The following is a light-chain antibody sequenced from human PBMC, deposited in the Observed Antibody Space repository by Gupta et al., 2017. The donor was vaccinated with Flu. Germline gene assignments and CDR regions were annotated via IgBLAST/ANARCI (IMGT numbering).Light chain of an antibody. CDR2: GTN. CDR3: VVYMGGGRWV. Sequence: TVTLACALSDGAVSTGHVPNWYKQTPGPAPLTLIYGTNVRSSGVPDRVAGSILGSTAALTITGAQAEDESDYYCVVYMGGGRWVFGGGTKLTV. J-gene: IGLJ3*02. V-gene: IGLV8-61*01. CDR1: DGAVSTGHV.